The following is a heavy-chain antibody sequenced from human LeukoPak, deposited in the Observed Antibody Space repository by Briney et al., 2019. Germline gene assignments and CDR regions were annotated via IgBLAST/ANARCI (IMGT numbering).Heavy chain of an antibody. V-gene: IGHV4-38-2*02. CDR3: ASQMYSSSSAADLGY. D-gene: IGHD6-6*01. Sequence: PSETLSLTCTVSGFSISSGYYWGWIRQPPGKGLEWIGNIYHSGSTSYNPSLKSRVTISVDTSKNQFSLKLRSVAAADTAVYYCASQMYSSSSAADLGYWGQGTLVTVSS. CDR2: IYHSGST. CDR1: GFSISSGYY. J-gene: IGHJ4*02.